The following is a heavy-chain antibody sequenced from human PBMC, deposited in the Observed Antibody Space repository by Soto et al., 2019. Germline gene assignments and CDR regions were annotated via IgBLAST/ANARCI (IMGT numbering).Heavy chain of an antibody. CDR2: ISGSGGST. V-gene: IGHV3-23*01. CDR1: GFTFSSYA. D-gene: IGHD3-3*01. J-gene: IGHJ4*02. Sequence: GGSLRLSCAASGFTFSSYAMSWVRQAPGKGLEWVSAISGSGGSTYYADSVKGRFTISRDNSKNTLYLQMNSLRAEDTAVYYSAKPPAVADLAYFDYWGQGTLVTVSS. CDR3: AKPPAVADLAYFDY.